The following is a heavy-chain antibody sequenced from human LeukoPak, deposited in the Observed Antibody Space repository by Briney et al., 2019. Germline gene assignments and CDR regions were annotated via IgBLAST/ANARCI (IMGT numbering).Heavy chain of an antibody. Sequence: GGSLRLSCAASGFTFSSYSMNWVRQAPGKGLEWVSSISSSSSYIYYADSVKGRFTISRDNAKNSLYLQMNSLRAEDTAVYYCARESITMVRGVITDNRFDPWGQGTLVTVSS. CDR1: GFTFSSYS. D-gene: IGHD3-10*01. CDR2: ISSSSSYI. CDR3: ARESITMVRGVITDNRFDP. V-gene: IGHV3-21*01. J-gene: IGHJ5*02.